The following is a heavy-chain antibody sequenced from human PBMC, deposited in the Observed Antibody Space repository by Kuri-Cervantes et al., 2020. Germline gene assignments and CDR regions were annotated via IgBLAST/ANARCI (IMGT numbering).Heavy chain of an antibody. D-gene: IGHD6-13*01. CDR1: EFTVSTNY. CDR2: IYSGGST. J-gene: IGHJ3*02. Sequence: ETLSLTCAASEFTVSTNYMSWVRQAPGKGLEWVSFIYSGGSTYYADSVKGRFTISRDNSKNTLYLQMNSLRAEDTAVYYCAKPNSWYAFDIWGQGTMVTVSS. CDR3: AKPNSWYAFDI. V-gene: IGHV3-53*01.